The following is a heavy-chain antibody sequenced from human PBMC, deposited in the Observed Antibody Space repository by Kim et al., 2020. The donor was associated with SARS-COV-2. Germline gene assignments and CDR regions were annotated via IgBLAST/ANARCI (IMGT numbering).Heavy chain of an antibody. CDR3: ARGPYSSGWYPSHYYYGM. CDR2: ISYDGSNK. J-gene: IGHJ6*01. D-gene: IGHD6-19*01. CDR1: GFTFSSYA. Sequence: LSLTCAASGFTFSSYAMHWVRQAPGKGLEWVAVISYDGSNKYYADSVKGRFTISRDNSKNTLYLQMDSLRAEDTAVYYCARGPYSSGWYPSHYYYGM. V-gene: IGHV3-30-3*01.